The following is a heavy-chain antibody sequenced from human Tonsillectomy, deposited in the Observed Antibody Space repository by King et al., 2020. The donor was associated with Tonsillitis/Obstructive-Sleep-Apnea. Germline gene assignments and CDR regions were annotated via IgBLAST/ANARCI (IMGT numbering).Heavy chain of an antibody. J-gene: IGHJ4*02. V-gene: IGHV3-11*05. CDR3: ARGGRSYYDFWSGYSAPAAY. Sequence: VQLVESGGGLVKPGGSLRLSRAASGFTFSDYYMSCIRQAPGKGLEWVSYISRSISYTNYADSVKGRFTISRDNAKNSLYLQMNSLRAEDTAVYYCARGGRSYYDFWSGYSAPAAYWGQGTLVTVSS. D-gene: IGHD3-3*01. CDR2: ISRSISYT. CDR1: GFTFSDYY.